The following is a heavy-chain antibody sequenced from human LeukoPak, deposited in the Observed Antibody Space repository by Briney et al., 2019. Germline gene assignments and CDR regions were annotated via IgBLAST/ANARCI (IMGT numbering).Heavy chain of an antibody. V-gene: IGHV3-23*01. Sequence: GGSLRLSCTVSGFPFSSYAMSWVRQAPGKGLEWVSAISGSGGSTYHADSVKGRLTISRDNSKNTLYLQMKSLRGDDTAVYYCAIHLGTSNKNYYAEYFQYWGQGTLVTVSS. CDR3: AIHLGTSNKNYYAEYFQY. D-gene: IGHD1-26*01. CDR1: GFPFSSYA. J-gene: IGHJ1*01. CDR2: ISGSGGST.